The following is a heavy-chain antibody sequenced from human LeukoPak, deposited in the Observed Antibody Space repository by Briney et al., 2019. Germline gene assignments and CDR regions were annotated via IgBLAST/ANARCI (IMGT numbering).Heavy chain of an antibody. CDR1: GVSFSGYY. V-gene: IGHV4-34*01. J-gene: IGHJ6*02. CDR3: ARGSYDYDPGDYYYYGMDV. Sequence: KSSETLSLTCAVYGVSFSGYYWSWIRQPPGKGLEWIGEINHSGSTNYNPSLKSRVTISVDTSKNQFSLKLSSVTAADTAVYYCARGSYDYDPGDYYYYGMDVWGQGTTVTVPS. CDR2: INHSGST. D-gene: IGHD5-12*01.